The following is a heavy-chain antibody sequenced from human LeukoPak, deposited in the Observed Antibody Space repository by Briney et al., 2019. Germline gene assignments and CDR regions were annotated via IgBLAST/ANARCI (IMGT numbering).Heavy chain of an antibody. D-gene: IGHD3-22*01. J-gene: IGHJ6*02. CDR1: GYSISSSNY. V-gene: IGHV4-28*05. CDR3: ARLYYYDSSGYYHYYYGMDV. CDR2: IYYSGSI. Sequence: SDTLSLTCAVSGYSISSSNYWAWIRQPPGKGLEWIGHIYYSGSIYYNPSLKSRVTMSVDTSKNQFSLKLSSVTAADTAVYYCARLYYYDSSGYYHYYYGMDVWGQGITVTVSS.